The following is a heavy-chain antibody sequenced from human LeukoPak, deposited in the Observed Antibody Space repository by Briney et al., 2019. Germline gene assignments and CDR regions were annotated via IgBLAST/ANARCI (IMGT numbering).Heavy chain of an antibody. J-gene: IGHJ3*02. D-gene: IGHD2/OR15-2a*01. CDR1: GFSLSTIGMC. CDR3: ARTIGLDALDI. V-gene: IGHV2-70*11. Sequence: SGPALVKPTQTLTLTCSFSGFSLSTIGMCVNWVRQPPGKALEWLARIDWDDDEYYNTSLKTRLTISKDTSKNQVVLTMTNMDPVDTATYFCARTIGLDALDIWGQGTMVTVSS. CDR2: IDWDDDE.